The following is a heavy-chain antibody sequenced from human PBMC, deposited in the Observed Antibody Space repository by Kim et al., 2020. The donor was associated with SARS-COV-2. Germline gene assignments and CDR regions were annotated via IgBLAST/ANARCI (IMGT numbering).Heavy chain of an antibody. D-gene: IGHD3-9*01. CDR1: GGSISSSSYY. Sequence: SETLSLTCNVSGGSISSSSYYWGWIRQPPGKGLEWIGSIYYSGSTYYNPSLKSRVTISVDTSKNQFSLKLSSVTATDTAVYYCAYGTGYYQDDSWGQGTLVTVSS. J-gene: IGHJ4*02. V-gene: IGHV4-39*01. CDR2: IYYSGST. CDR3: AYGTGYYQDDS.